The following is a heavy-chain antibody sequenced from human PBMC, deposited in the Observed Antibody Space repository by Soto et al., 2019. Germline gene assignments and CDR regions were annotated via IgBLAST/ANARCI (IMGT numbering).Heavy chain of an antibody. V-gene: IGHV1-18*01. CDR3: ARDVVGATTVYSYYYYYGMDV. J-gene: IGHJ6*02. CDR2: ISAYNGNT. D-gene: IGHD1-26*01. CDR1: GYTFTSYG. Sequence: ASVKVSCKASGYTFTSYGISWVRQAPGQGLEWMGWISAYNGNTNYAQKLQVRVTMTTDTSTSTAYMELRSLRSDDTAVYYCARDVVGATTVYSYYYYYGMDVWGQGTTVTVSS.